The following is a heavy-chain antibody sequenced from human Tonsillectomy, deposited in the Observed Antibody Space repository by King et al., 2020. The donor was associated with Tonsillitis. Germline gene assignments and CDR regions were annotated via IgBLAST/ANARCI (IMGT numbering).Heavy chain of an antibody. V-gene: IGHV4-34*01. J-gene: IGHJ4*02. CDR2: INQSGST. Sequence: VQLQQWGAGLLKPSETLSLTCAVYGGSFSGYYWSSIRQPPGKGLEWIGEINQSGSTNYNPSLKSRVTISVDTSKNHFSLKLTSVTAADTALYYCARGVAAVATNLDYWGQGTLVTVSS. D-gene: IGHD6-19*01. CDR3: ARGVAAVATNLDY. CDR1: GGSFSGYY.